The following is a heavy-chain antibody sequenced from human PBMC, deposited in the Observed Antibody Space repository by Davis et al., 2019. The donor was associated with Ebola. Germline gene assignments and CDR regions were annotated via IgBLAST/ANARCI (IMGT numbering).Heavy chain of an antibody. CDR1: GGSISSGGYS. CDR3: ACSLNRKRPFDY. V-gene: IGHV4-30-2*01. J-gene: IGHJ4*02. CDR2: IYHSGST. D-gene: IGHD2/OR15-2a*01. Sequence: PSETLSLTCAVSGGSISSGGYSWSWIRQPPGKGLEWIGYIYHSGSTYYNPSLKSRVTISVDRSKNQFSLKLSSVTAADTAVYYCACSLNRKRPFDYWGQGTLVTVSS.